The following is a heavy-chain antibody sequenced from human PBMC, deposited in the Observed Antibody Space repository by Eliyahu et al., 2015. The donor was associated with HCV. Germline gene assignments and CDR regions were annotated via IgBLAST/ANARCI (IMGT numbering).Heavy chain of an antibody. D-gene: IGHD1-1*01. CDR2: IIPIFGTA. CDR1: GGTFSSYA. V-gene: IGHV1-69*01. Sequence: QVQLVQSGAEVKKPGSSVKVSCKASGGTFSSYAISWVRQAPGQGLEWMGGIIPIFGTANYAQKFQGRVTITADESTSTAYMELSSLRSEDTAVYYCAREGAWASTTGRRGRAFDIWGQGTMVTVSS. J-gene: IGHJ3*02. CDR3: AREGAWASTTGRRGRAFDI.